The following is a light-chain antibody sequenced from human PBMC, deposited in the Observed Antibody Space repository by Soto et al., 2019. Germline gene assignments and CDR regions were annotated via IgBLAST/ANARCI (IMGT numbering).Light chain of an antibody. CDR3: QQYKSFSLT. CDR2: ATS. J-gene: IGKJ4*01. CDR1: QTINSW. Sequence: DIQMTQSPSTRSASVGDRVTITCRASQTINSWLAWYQQKPGKAPKLLIYATSNLESGVPSRFSGSGSGTEFSLTISSLQPDDFATYYCQQYKSFSLTFGGGTKVDI. V-gene: IGKV1-5*03.